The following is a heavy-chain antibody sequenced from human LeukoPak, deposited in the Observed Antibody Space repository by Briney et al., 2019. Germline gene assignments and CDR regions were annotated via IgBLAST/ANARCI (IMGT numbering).Heavy chain of an antibody. D-gene: IGHD3-22*01. CDR1: GFTFSSYE. CDR3: AKRVLMSPYYYDSSGLDIDY. Sequence: GGSLRLSCAASGFTFSSYEMNWVRQAPGKGLEWVSYISSSGSNIYYADSVKGRFTISRDNAKNSLYLQMNSLRAEDTAVYYCAKRVLMSPYYYDSSGLDIDYWGQGTLVTVSS. J-gene: IGHJ4*02. CDR2: ISSSGSNI. V-gene: IGHV3-48*03.